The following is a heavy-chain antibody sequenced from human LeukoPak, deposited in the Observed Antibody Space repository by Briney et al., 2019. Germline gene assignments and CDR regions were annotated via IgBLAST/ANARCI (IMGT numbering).Heavy chain of an antibody. CDR1: GYTFTSYG. CDR2: ISAYNGNT. CDR3: ARALYCSSTSCSENWFDP. D-gene: IGHD2-2*01. Sequence: ASVKVSCKASGYTFTSYGISWVRQAPGQGLEWMGWISAYNGNTNYAQKLQGRVTMTTDTSTSTAYMELRSLRPDDTAVYYCARALYCSSTSCSENWFDPWGQGTLVTVSS. V-gene: IGHV1-18*01. J-gene: IGHJ5*02.